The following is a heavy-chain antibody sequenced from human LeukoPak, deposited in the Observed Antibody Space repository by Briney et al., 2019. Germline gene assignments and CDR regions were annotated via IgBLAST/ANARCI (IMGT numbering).Heavy chain of an antibody. Sequence: SETLSLTCAVYGGSFSGYYWSWIRQPPGKGLEWIGEINHSGSTNYNPSLKSRVTISVDTSKNQFSLKLSSVTAADTAVYYCARRPGIAAAGKYYYYYYYMDVWGKGTTVTISS. CDR2: INHSGST. J-gene: IGHJ6*03. CDR1: GGSFSGYY. CDR3: ARRPGIAAAGKYYYYYYYMDV. D-gene: IGHD6-13*01. V-gene: IGHV4-34*01.